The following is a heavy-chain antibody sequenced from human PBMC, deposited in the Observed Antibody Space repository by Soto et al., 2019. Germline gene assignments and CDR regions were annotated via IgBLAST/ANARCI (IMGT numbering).Heavy chain of an antibody. D-gene: IGHD3-10*01. V-gene: IGHV3-21*01. CDR3: ARDTYFYGSGSYGP. J-gene: IGHJ5*02. CDR2: ISSSGSFI. CDR1: GFTFSSYS. Sequence: EVQLVESGGGLVKPGGSLRLSCAASGFTFSSYSMNWVRQAPGKGLEWVSSISSSGSFIYYADSVKGRFTISRDNAKNSLYLQMNSLRAEDTALYYCARDTYFYGSGSYGPWSQGTLVTVSS.